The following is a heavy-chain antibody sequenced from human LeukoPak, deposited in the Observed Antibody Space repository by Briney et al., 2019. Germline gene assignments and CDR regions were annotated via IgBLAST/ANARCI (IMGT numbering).Heavy chain of an antibody. CDR3: ARADYGYGFLGMDV. CDR2: IIPIFGTA. CDR1: GGTFSSYA. J-gene: IGHJ6*04. Sequence: GASVKVSCKASGGTFSSYAISGVGQAPGQGLEWMGGIIPIFGTANYAQKLQARVTITADKSTSTAYMELSSLTSEDTAVYYCARADYGYGFLGMDVWGKGTTVTVSS. D-gene: IGHD5-18*01. V-gene: IGHV1-69*06.